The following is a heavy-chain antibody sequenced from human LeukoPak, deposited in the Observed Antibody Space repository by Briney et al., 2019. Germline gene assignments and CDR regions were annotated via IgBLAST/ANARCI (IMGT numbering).Heavy chain of an antibody. CDR3: AKGLVTASDY. V-gene: IGHV3-30*02. J-gene: IGHJ4*02. D-gene: IGHD2-21*02. Sequence: PGRSLRLSCAASGFTFSSYGMHWVRQAPGKGLEWVAFIRYDGSNKYYADSVKGRFTISRDNSKNTLYLQMNSLRAEDTAVYYCAKGLVTASDYWGQGTLVTVSS. CDR1: GFTFSSYG. CDR2: IRYDGSNK.